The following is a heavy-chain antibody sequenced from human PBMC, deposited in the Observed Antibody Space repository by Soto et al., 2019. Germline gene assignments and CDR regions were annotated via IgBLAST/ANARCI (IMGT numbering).Heavy chain of an antibody. J-gene: IGHJ3*02. D-gene: IGHD3-22*01. CDR3: ARLPVDYYDSVQYDAFDI. CDR1: GYTFTSYA. CDR2: INAGNGNT. V-gene: IGHV1-3*01. Sequence: GASVKVSCKASGYTFTSYAMHWVRQAPGQRLEWMGWINAGNGNTKYSQKFQGRVTMTTDTSTSTAYMELRSLRSDDTAVYYCARLPVDYYDSVQYDAFDIWGQGTMVTVSS.